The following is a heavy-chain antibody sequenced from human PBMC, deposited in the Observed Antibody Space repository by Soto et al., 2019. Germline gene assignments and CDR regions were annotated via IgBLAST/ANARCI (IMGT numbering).Heavy chain of an antibody. CDR3: ARIEVVVAPYMDV. Sequence: GESLKISCKGSGYSFTSYWIGWVRQMPGKGLEWMGIIYPGDSDTRYSPSFQGQVTISADKSISTAYLQWSSLKASDTAMYYCARIEVVVAPYMDVWGKGTTVTVSS. CDR1: GYSFTSYW. V-gene: IGHV5-51*01. D-gene: IGHD2-15*01. J-gene: IGHJ6*03. CDR2: IYPGDSDT.